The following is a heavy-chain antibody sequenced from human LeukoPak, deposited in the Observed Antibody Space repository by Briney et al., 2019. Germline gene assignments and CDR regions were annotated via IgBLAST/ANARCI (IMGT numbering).Heavy chain of an antibody. CDR3: ARSSAYSSSWTSSYFDY. J-gene: IGHJ4*02. CDR2: IWHDGSKK. V-gene: IGHV3-33*01. Sequence: PGRSLSLSCAASGFTFSNYGMHWIRQAPGKGPEWVTLIWHDGSKKYYADSVKGRFTISRDNSKNTVYLQMSSLGAEDTAVYFCARSSAYSSSWTSSYFDYWGQGALVTVSS. D-gene: IGHD6-13*01. CDR1: GFTFSNYG.